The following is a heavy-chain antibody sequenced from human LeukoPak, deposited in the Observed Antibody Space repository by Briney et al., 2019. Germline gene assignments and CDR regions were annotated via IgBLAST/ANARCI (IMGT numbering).Heavy chain of an antibody. J-gene: IGHJ6*02. D-gene: IGHD3-10*01. CDR3: ARDFPHYGSGSYRGSYGMDV. CDR1: GYTFTSYA. V-gene: IGHV7-4-1*02. CDR2: INTNTGNP. Sequence: ASVKVSCKASGYTFTSYAMNWVRQAPGQGLEWMGWINTNTGNPTYAQGFTGRFVFSLDTSVSTAYLQISSLKAEDTAVYYCARDFPHYGSGSYRGSYGMDVWGQGTTVTVSS.